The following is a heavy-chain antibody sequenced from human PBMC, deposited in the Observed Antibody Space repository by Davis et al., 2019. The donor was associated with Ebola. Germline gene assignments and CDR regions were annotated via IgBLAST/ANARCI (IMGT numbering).Heavy chain of an antibody. CDR2: IMPSSNLS. Sequence: SVKVSCKASGGTLSVDVFSWLRQAPGQGLECMGRIMPSSNLSAVSDKFEGRLSLTADKSTATLYMELTGLGPDDTAIYFCAREMRPVTTLENWGQGTLVTVSA. CDR3: AREMRPVTTLEN. V-gene: IGHV1-69*04. J-gene: IGHJ4*02. D-gene: IGHD4-17*01. CDR1: GGTLSVDV.